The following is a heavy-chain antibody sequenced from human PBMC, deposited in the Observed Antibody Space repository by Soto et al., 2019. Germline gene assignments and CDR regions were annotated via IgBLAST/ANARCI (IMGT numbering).Heavy chain of an antibody. CDR3: ARDRLVATAGTDRLYLGLDV. J-gene: IGHJ6*01. D-gene: IGHD6-13*01. Sequence: PXETLSATFTLAARSTRSRGYYPNYPLQNPRRGLEWIGNNYYSGNTYYNPSLKSRLTISVDTSKNQFSLNLSSVTAADTAVYYCARDRLVATAGTDRLYLGLDVLGQGPPVAVS. CDR2: NYYSGNT. CDR1: ARSTRSRGYY. V-gene: IGHV4-31*03.